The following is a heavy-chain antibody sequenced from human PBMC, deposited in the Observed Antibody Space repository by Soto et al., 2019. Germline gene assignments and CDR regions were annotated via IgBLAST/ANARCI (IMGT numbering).Heavy chain of an antibody. CDR1: GFTFSSYS. CDR2: ISSSSSYI. V-gene: IGHV3-21*01. D-gene: IGHD6-13*01. Sequence: EVQLVESGGGLVKPGGSLRLSCAASGFTFSSYSMNWVRQAPGKRLEWVSSISSSSSYISYADSVKGRFTISRDNAKNSLNLQMNSLRAEDTAVYYCARWQQLDLNWYAPWGQGTLVTVSS. J-gene: IGHJ5*02. CDR3: ARWQQLDLNWYAP.